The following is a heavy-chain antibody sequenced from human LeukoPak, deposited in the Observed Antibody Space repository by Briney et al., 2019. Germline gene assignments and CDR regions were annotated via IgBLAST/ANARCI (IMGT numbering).Heavy chain of an antibody. V-gene: IGHV3-74*01. D-gene: IGHD7-27*01. CDR2: INTDGSDT. CDR3: ATRDRTGAADY. Sequence: GGSLRLSCAASGFTFSNSWMHWVRQAPGKGLVWVSHINTDGSDTNYADSVKGRFTISRDNAKNTLYLQMNSLRAEDTAVYYCATRDRTGAADYWGQGTLVTVSS. CDR1: GFTFSNSW. J-gene: IGHJ4*02.